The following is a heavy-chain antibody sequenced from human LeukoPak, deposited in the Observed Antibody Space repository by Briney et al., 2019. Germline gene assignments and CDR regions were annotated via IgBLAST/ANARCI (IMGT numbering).Heavy chain of an antibody. CDR3: AREYDSSGYDY. CDR2: IIPIFGTA. J-gene: IGHJ4*02. V-gene: IGHV1-69*13. CDR1: GGTFSSYA. Sequence: EASVKVSCKASGGTFSSYAISWVRQAPGQGLEWMGGIIPIFGTADYAQKFQGRVTITADESTSTAYMELSSLRSEDTAVYYCAREYDSSGYDYWGQGTLVTVSS. D-gene: IGHD3-22*01.